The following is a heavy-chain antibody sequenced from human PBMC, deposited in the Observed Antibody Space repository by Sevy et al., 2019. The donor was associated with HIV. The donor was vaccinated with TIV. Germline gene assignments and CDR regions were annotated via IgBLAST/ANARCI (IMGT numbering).Heavy chain of an antibody. V-gene: IGHV3-7*01. Sequence: AGSLRLSCAASGFTFSSYWMSWVRQAPGKGLEWVANINLDGSMKYYVDSVKGRFTVSRDNAKNSLSLQMNSLRAEDTAVYYCARSIAVTGPDDWGQGTLVTVSS. CDR3: ARSIAVTGPDD. D-gene: IGHD6-13*01. J-gene: IGHJ4*02. CDR1: GFTFSSYW. CDR2: INLDGSMK.